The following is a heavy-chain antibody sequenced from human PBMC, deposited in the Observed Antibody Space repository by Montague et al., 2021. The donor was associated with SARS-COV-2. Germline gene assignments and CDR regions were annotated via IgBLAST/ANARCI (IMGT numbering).Heavy chain of an antibody. V-gene: IGHV4-34*01. D-gene: IGHD2-2*01. Sequence: SETLSLTCAVYGGSFSGYWWTWIRQSPGKGLEWIGGINDSGTTKYNPSLKSRVTISVDTSKNQFSLDLTSVTAADTAVYFCARQLPSYCSTNKCYPYYFDVWGQGALVTVSS. CDR1: GGSFSGYW. CDR3: ARQLPSYCSTNKCYPYYFDV. CDR2: INDSGTT. J-gene: IGHJ4*02.